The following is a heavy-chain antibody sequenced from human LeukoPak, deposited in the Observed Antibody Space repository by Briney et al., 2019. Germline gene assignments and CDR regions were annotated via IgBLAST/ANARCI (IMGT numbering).Heavy chain of an antibody. CDR1: GFTFSSYA. V-gene: IGHV3-23*01. J-gene: IGHJ3*02. Sequence: GGSLRLSCAASGFTFSSYAMSWARRAPGKGLEWVSSISATGGSTYYADSVKGRSTISRDNSKNTLYLQMNSLRAEDTAVYYCAKSLLTTATGTGRAFDIWGQGTMVTVSS. D-gene: IGHD1-1*01. CDR2: ISATGGST. CDR3: AKSLLTTATGTGRAFDI.